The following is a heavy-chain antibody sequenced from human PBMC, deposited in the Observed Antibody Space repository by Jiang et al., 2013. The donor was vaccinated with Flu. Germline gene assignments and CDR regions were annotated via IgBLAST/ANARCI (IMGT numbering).Heavy chain of an antibody. V-gene: IGHV4-59*08. CDR3: ARRPQGSRAYWYFDL. J-gene: IGHJ2*01. Sequence: LLKPSETLSLTCTVSGGSISSYYWSWIRQPPGKGLEWIGYIYYSGSTNYNPSLKSRVTISVDTSKNQFSLKLSSVTAADTAVYYCARRPQGSRAYWYFDLWGRGTLVTVSS. CDR2: IYYSGST. CDR1: GGSISSYY.